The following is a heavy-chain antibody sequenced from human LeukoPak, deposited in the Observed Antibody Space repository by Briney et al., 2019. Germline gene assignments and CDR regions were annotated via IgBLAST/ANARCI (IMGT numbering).Heavy chain of an antibody. CDR1: GFTFSSYG. V-gene: IGHV3-30*18. D-gene: IGHD5-18*01. J-gene: IGHJ6*03. CDR3: AKRRYTYDGYYYYMDV. Sequence: PGGSLRLSCAASGFTFSSYGMHWVRQAPGKGLEWVAVISYDVGKKYYADSVKGRFTVSRDNSKNTLYLQMNSLRAEDTAVYYCAKRRYTYDGYYYYMDVWGKGTTVTVSS. CDR2: ISYDVGKK.